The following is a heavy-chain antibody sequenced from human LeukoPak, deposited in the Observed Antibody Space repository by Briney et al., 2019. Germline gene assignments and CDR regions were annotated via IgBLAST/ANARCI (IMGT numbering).Heavy chain of an antibody. CDR3: ARGVDYYDSSGPIALLDP. Sequence: GASVKVSCKASGYTFTSYGTSWVRQAPGQGLEWMGWISAYNGNTNYAQKLQGRVTMTTDTSTSTAYMELRSLRSGDTAVYYCARGVDYYDSSGPIALLDPWGQGTLVTVSS. D-gene: IGHD3-22*01. V-gene: IGHV1-18*01. CDR2: ISAYNGNT. J-gene: IGHJ5*02. CDR1: GYTFTSYG.